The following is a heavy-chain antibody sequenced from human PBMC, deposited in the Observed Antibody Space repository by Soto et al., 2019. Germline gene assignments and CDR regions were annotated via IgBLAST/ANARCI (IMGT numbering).Heavy chain of an antibody. D-gene: IGHD6-19*01. J-gene: IGHJ6*02. Sequence: ASVKVSCKASGYTFTSYGISWVRQAPGQGLEWMGWISAYNGNTNYAQKLQGRVTMTTDTSTSTAYMELRSLRSDDTAVYYCARSPVAGLYYYYYYGMDVWGQGTTVTVSS. CDR1: GYTFTSYG. CDR3: ARSPVAGLYYYYYYGMDV. V-gene: IGHV1-18*01. CDR2: ISAYNGNT.